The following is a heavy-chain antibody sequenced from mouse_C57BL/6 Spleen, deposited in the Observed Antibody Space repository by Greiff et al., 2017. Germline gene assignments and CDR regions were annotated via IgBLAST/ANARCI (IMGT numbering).Heavy chain of an antibody. CDR3: ARGETAGSGDY. CDR1: GYAFSSSW. Sequence: QVQLQQSGPELVKPGASVKISCKASGYAFSSSWMNWVKQRPGKGLEWIGRIYPGDGDTNYNGKFKGKATLTADKSSSTAYMQLSSLTSEDSAVYFCARGETAGSGDYWGQGTTLTVSS. CDR2: IYPGDGDT. V-gene: IGHV1-82*01. J-gene: IGHJ2*01. D-gene: IGHD3-3*01.